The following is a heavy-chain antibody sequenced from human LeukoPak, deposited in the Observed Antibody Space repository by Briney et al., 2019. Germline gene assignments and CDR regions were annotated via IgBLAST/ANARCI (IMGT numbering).Heavy chain of an antibody. CDR2: ISYDGSNK. V-gene: IGHV3-30*18. CDR3: AKTFGGVIVQYYFDY. J-gene: IGHJ4*02. D-gene: IGHD3-16*02. Sequence: GRSLRLCCAASGFTFSSYGMHWVRQASGKGLEWVAVISYDGSNKYYADSVKGRFTISRDNSKNTLYLQMSSLRAEDTAVYYCAKTFGGVIVQYYFDYWGQGTLVTVSS. CDR1: GFTFSSYG.